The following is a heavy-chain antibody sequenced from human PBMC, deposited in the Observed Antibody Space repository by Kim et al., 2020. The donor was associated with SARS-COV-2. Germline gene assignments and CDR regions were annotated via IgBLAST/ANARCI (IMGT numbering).Heavy chain of an antibody. J-gene: IGHJ6*02. CDR2: ISSSSGYI. CDR1: GFTFSSYS. CDR3: ARDRPTSITMIVVVGTYGRAV. D-gene: IGHD3-22*01. V-gene: IGHV3-21*01. Sequence: GGSLRLSCAASGFTFSSYSMNWVRQAPGKGLEWVSSISSSSGYIDYADSVKGRFTISRDNAKNSLYLQMNSLRAEDTAVYYCARDRPTSITMIVVVGTYGRAVWRQRTTVTLSS.